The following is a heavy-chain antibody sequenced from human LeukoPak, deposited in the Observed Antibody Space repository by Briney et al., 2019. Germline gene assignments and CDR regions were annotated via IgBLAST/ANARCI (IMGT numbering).Heavy chain of an antibody. V-gene: IGHV3-23*01. CDR3: AKIRRQLVPFDY. D-gene: IGHD6-13*01. J-gene: IGHJ4*02. Sequence: GGSLRLSCAASGFTFSSSAMSWVRQAPGKGLEWVSVTSDSGGSTYYAGSVKGRFTISRDNSKNTLYLQMNSLRAEDTAVYYCAKIRRQLVPFDYWGQGTLVTVSS. CDR1: GFTFSSSA. CDR2: TSDSGGST.